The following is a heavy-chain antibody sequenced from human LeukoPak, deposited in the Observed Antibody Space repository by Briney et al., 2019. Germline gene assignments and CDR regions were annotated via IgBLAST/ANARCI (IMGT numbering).Heavy chain of an antibody. CDR2: ISYDGSNK. D-gene: IGHD3-3*01. V-gene: IGHV3-30-3*01. CDR1: GFTFSNYA. CDR3: ARETIDAFDI. Sequence: QAGGSLRLSCAASGFTFSNYAMSWVRQAPGKGLEWVAVISYDGSNKYYADSVKGRFTISRDNSKNTLYLQMNSLRAEDTAVYYCARETIDAFDIWGHGTVVTVSS. J-gene: IGHJ3*02.